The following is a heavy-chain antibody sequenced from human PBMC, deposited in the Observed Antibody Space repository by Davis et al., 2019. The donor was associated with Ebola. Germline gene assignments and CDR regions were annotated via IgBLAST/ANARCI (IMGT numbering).Heavy chain of an antibody. CDR3: ARLTGYSSGWYYGSGAYYFDY. V-gene: IGHV4-34*01. Sequence: PSETLSLTCAVYGGSFSGYYWSWIRQPPGKGLEWIGEINHSGSTNYNPSLKSRVTISVDTSKNQFSLKLSSVTAADTAVYYCARLTGYSSGWYYGSGAYYFDYWGQGTLVTVSS. J-gene: IGHJ4*02. CDR2: INHSGST. D-gene: IGHD6-19*01. CDR1: GGSFSGYY.